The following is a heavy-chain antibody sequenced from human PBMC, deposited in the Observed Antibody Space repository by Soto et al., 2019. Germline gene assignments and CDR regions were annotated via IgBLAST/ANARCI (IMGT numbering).Heavy chain of an antibody. CDR3: ATGKVYRSSGYYFDY. J-gene: IGHJ4*02. Sequence: ASVKVSYTDCRYSFPDTSRYLLQQDPGQGLEWMGGINTNRGGTNYAQKFQGWVTMTRDTFSSTAYMELSRLKSDDTAVYFCATGKVYRSSGYYFDYWGQGALVTVSS. V-gene: IGHV1-2*04. CDR2: INTNRGGT. CDR1: RYSFPDTS. D-gene: IGHD3-22*01.